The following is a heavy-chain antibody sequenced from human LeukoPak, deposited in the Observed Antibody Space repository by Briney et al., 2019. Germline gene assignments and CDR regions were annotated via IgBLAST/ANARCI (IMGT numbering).Heavy chain of an antibody. CDR2: IYYSGST. CDR3: ARARWAYCGGDCYLFDY. CDR1: GGSISSSSYY. J-gene: IGHJ4*02. V-gene: IGHV4-39*07. Sequence: KPSETLSLTCTVSGGSISSSSYYWGWIRQPPGKGLEWIGSIYYSGSTYYNPSLKSRVTISVDTSKNQFSLKLSSVTAADTAVYYCARARWAYCGGDCYLFDYWGQGTLVTVSS. D-gene: IGHD2-21*01.